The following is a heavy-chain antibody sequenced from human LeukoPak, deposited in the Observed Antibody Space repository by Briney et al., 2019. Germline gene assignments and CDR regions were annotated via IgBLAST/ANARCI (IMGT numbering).Heavy chain of an antibody. D-gene: IGHD6-19*01. Sequence: ASVKVSCKASGYTFTGYYMHWVRQAPGQGLEWMGWINPNSGGTNYAQKFQGRVTMTRDTSISTAYMELSRLRSDDTAVYYCARVAVAGTSRFGYWGQGTLVTVSS. V-gene: IGHV1-2*02. J-gene: IGHJ4*02. CDR2: INPNSGGT. CDR1: GYTFTGYY. CDR3: ARVAVAGTSRFGY.